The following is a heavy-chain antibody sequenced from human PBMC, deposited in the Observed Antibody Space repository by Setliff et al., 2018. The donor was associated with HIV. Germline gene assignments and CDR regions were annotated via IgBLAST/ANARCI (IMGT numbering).Heavy chain of an antibody. Sequence: SETLSLTCTVSGGSISSYYWSWIRQPPGKGLEWIGNIHSSGSTNYNPSLKSRVTISVDTSKNQFSLKLTSVTAADTAVYYCASLGYCSSPNCYYQYFQHWGQGTLVTVSS. D-gene: IGHD2-2*01. CDR2: IHSSGST. CDR3: ASLGYCSSPNCYYQYFQH. CDR1: GGSISSYY. V-gene: IGHV4-4*09. J-gene: IGHJ1*01.